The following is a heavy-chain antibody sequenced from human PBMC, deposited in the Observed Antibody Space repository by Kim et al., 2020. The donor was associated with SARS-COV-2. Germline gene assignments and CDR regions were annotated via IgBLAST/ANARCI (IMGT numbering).Heavy chain of an antibody. CDR3: VQRRQYNGRWDSGVFDM. CDR2: IYWDDDK. V-gene: IGHV2-5*02. D-gene: IGHD5-12*01. CDR1: GLSLSTRPVG. J-gene: IGHJ3*02. Sequence: SGPTLVNPTQTLTLTCRLSGLSLSTRPVGVGWIRQPPGKALEWLVFIYWDDDKRYNPSLRSRLTITKDISNTQVVLIMTNVDPVDTATYYCVQRRQYNGRWDSGVFDMWGQGTMVTVSS.